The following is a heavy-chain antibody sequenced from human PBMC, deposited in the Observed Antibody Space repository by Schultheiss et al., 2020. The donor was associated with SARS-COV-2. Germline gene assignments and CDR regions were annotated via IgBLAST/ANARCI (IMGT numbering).Heavy chain of an antibody. CDR1: GYTFTGYY. Sequence: ASVKVSCKASGYTFTGYYMNWVRQAPGQGLEWMGRINPNSGGTNYAQKFQGRVTMTRDTSISTAYMELSRLRSDDTAVYYCARDLFPYSNYNYYYYGMDVWGQGTTVTVSS. J-gene: IGHJ6*02. CDR3: ARDLFPYSNYNYYYYGMDV. D-gene: IGHD4-11*01. V-gene: IGHV1-2*06. CDR2: INPNSGGT.